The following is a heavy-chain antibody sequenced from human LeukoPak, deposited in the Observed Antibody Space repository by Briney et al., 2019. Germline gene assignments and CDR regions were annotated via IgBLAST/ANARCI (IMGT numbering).Heavy chain of an antibody. V-gene: IGHV4-31*03. CDR2: IYYSGST. Sequence: SQTLSLTCTVSGGSISSGGYYWSWIRQHPGQGLEWIGYIYYSGSTYYNPSLKSRVTISVDTSKNQFSLKLSSVTAADTAVYYCARDLRLTVAFDIWGQGTMVTVSS. CDR1: GGSISSGGYY. CDR3: ARDLRLTVAFDI. D-gene: IGHD3-22*01. J-gene: IGHJ3*02.